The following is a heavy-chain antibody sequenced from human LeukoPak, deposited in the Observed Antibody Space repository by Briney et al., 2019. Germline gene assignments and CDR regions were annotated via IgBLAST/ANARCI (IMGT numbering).Heavy chain of an antibody. V-gene: IGHV3-30-3*01. CDR3: ARDDYGDLAGGCHY. Sequence: PGGSLRLSCAASGFTFSSYAMHWVRQAAGKGLEWVAVVSYDGSNKYYADSVKGRFTISRDNSKNTLYLQMNSLRAEDTAVYYCARDDYGDLAGGCHYWGQGTLVTVSS. CDR2: VSYDGSNK. D-gene: IGHD4-17*01. J-gene: IGHJ4*02. CDR1: GFTFSSYA.